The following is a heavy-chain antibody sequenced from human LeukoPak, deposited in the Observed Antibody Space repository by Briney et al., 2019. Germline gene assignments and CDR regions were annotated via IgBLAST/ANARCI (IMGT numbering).Heavy chain of an antibody. CDR2: IYYSGST. J-gene: IGHJ4*02. V-gene: IGHV4-59*12. D-gene: IGHD3-3*01. Sequence: KSSETLSLTCTVSGGSISSYYWSWIRQPPGKGLEWIGYIYYSGSTNYNPSLKSRVTISVDTSKNQFSLKLSSVTAADTAVYYCARDTQYYDFWSGYYAFDYWGQGTLVTVSS. CDR3: ARDTQYYDFWSGYYAFDY. CDR1: GGSISSYY.